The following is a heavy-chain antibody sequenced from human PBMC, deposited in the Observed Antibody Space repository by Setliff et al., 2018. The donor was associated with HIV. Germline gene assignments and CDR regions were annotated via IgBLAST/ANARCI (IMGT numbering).Heavy chain of an antibody. J-gene: IGHJ3*02. Sequence: PGESPTISCKGSGKSLSNYWINWVRQMPGKGLEWMGRIDPSDSYINYGPSFQGHVTVSADKSTNTAFLQWSSLKASDSAMYYCSRGIAVAGHDFANTPGDIWGQGTMVTVSS. CDR1: GKSLSNYW. CDR3: SRGIAVAGHDFANTPGDI. CDR2: IDPSDSYI. D-gene: IGHD6-19*01. V-gene: IGHV5-10-1*01.